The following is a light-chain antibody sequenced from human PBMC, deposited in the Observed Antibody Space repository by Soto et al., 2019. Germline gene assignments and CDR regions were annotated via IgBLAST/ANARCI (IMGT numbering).Light chain of an antibody. CDR1: QTVRNNY. Sequence: EAVLASSPGNLVFSPGEKATLFCRASQTVRNNYLAWYQQKPGQAPRLLLFVASSRAAGIPDRFSGSGSGTDFTLTISKLEPEDFAVYFCHQYHRSPRTFGQGTKVDI. V-gene: IGKV3-20*01. CDR3: HQYHRSPRT. CDR2: VAS. J-gene: IGKJ1*01.